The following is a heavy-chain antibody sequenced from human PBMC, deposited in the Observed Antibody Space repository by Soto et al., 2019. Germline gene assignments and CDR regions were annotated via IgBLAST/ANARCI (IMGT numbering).Heavy chain of an antibody. CDR3: AHRLHDSSSWYEYWFDP. D-gene: IGHD6-13*01. V-gene: IGHV2-5*02. J-gene: IGHJ5*02. CDR1: GFSLSTSGVG. Sequence: ESGPTLVNPTQTLTLTCTFSGFSLSTSGVGVGWIRQPPGKALEWLALIYWDDDKRYSPSLKSRLTITKDTSKNQVVLTMTNMDPVDTATYYCAHRLHDSSSWYEYWFDPWGQGTLVTVSS. CDR2: IYWDDDK.